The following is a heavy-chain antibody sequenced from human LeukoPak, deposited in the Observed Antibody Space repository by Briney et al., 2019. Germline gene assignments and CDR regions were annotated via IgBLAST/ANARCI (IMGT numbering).Heavy chain of an antibody. CDR1: GGSISRSNYY. CDR2: INHSGST. D-gene: IGHD2-2*01. V-gene: IGHV4-39*07. CDR3: ARLVAWFDP. J-gene: IGHJ5*02. Sequence: SETLSLTCTVSGGSISRSNYYWSWIRRPPGKGLEWIGEINHSGSTNYNPSLKSRVTISVDTSKNQFSLKLSSVTAADTAVYYCARLVAWFDPWGQGTLVTVSS.